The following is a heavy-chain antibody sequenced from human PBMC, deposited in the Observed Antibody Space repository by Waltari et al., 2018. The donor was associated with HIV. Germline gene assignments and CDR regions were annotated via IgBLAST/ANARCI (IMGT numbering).Heavy chain of an antibody. J-gene: IGHJ3*01. CDR2: MRGGCET. Sequence: QLLESGGGLVEPGGSLRLSCAASGFIFTDFAMDWVRQAPGKGLEWVSAMRGGCETFYADSVKGRFTISRDNSKNTLYLQMNSLRADDAAVYYCVKDSGRAADVFDLWGQGTMVTVSS. V-gene: IGHV3-23*01. CDR3: VKDSGRAADVFDL. D-gene: IGHD3-10*01. CDR1: GFIFTDFA.